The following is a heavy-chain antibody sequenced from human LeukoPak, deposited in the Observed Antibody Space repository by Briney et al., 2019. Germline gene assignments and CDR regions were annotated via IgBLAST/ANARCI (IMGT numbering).Heavy chain of an antibody. D-gene: IGHD3-10*01. CDR1: GFTFSSYA. CDR3: ARGGGSTLRDSAIDY. Sequence: GGSLRLSCAASGFTFSSYAMYWVRQAPGKGLEGVAVISYDGSNKYYADSVKGRFTISRDNSKNTLYLQMNSLRAEDTAVYYCARGGGSTLRDSAIDYWGQGTLVTVSS. CDR2: ISYDGSNK. V-gene: IGHV3-30-3*01. J-gene: IGHJ4*02.